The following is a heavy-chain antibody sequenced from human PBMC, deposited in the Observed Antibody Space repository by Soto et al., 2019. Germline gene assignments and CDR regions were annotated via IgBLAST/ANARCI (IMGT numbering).Heavy chain of an antibody. Sequence: GASVKVSCKASGGTFSSYAISWVRQAPGQGLEWMGGIIPIFGTANYAQKFQGRVTITADESTSTAYMELSSLRSEDTAVYYCARGFGVNGYCISTSCPSGMDVWGQGTTVTVSS. CDR3: ARGFGVNGYCISTSCPSGMDV. CDR1: GGTFSSYA. J-gene: IGHJ6*02. CDR2: IIPIFGTA. V-gene: IGHV1-69*13. D-gene: IGHD2-2*03.